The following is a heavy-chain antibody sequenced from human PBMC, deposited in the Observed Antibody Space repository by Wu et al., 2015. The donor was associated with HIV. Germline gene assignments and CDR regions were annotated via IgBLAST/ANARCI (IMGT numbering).Heavy chain of an antibody. J-gene: IGHJ4*02. D-gene: IGHD2-8*01. CDR2: ISPYTGDT. V-gene: IGHV1-18*01. CDR3: ARGGHCTQGVCYHLEY. CDR1: GFTFTYSG. Sequence: QVQLLQSGPEVRKPGASVKVSCKTSGFTFTYSGISWVRQAPGQGLEWMGWISPYTGDTNYAQHLQGRVTMTTDTSTTTAYMELKSLTSDDTAVYFCARGGHCTQGVCYHLEYWGQGTLVTVSS.